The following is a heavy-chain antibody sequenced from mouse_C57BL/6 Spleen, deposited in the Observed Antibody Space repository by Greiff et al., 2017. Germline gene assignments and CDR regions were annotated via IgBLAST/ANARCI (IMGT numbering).Heavy chain of an antibody. CDR1: GFNIKDDY. Sequence: EVQLQQSGAELVRPGASVKLSCTASGFNIKDDYMHWVKQRPEQGLEWIGWIDPENGDTEYASKFQGKATIPADTSSNTAYLQLSSLTSEDTAVYYCTTLGSDYWGQGTTLTVSS. CDR2: IDPENGDT. CDR3: TTLGSDY. V-gene: IGHV14-4*01. J-gene: IGHJ2*01.